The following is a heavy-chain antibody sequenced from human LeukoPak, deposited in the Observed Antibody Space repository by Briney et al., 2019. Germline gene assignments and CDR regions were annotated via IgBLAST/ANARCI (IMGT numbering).Heavy chain of an antibody. Sequence: GGSLRLSCETSGFIFSNCWMTWVRQAPGKGLEWVANIKTDASEKYYADSVKGRFTISRDNSKNTLYLQMNSLRAEDTAVYYCAKVSGYYDSSGYYWDAFDIWGQGTMVTVSS. V-gene: IGHV3-7*03. CDR1: GFIFSNCW. D-gene: IGHD3-22*01. CDR3: AKVSGYYDSSGYYWDAFDI. J-gene: IGHJ3*02. CDR2: IKTDASEK.